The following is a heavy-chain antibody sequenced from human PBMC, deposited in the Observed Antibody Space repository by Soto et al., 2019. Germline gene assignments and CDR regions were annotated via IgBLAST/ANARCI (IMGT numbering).Heavy chain of an antibody. CDR2: INPSGGST. CDR3: ARDRANYYDSSGYYYVPWFDP. D-gene: IGHD3-22*01. CDR1: GYTFTSYY. Sequence: ASVKVSCTASGYTFTSYYMHWVRQAPGQGPEWMGIINPSGGSTSYAQKFQGRVTITADESTSTAYMELSSLRSEDTAVYYCARDRANYYDSSGYYYVPWFDPWGQGTLVTVSS. J-gene: IGHJ5*02. V-gene: IGHV1-46*01.